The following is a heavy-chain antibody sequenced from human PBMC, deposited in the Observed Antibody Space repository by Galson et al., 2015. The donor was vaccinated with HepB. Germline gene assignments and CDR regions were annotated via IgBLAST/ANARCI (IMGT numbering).Heavy chain of an antibody. CDR3: ARDPQGYYYYGMDV. V-gene: IGHV3-30-3*01. Sequence: SLRLSCAASAFTFSSYAIHWVRQAPVKGLEWVTLISHEGSSKYYADSVKGRFTVSRDNSKNTLYLQMNSLRPEDTAVYYCARDPQGYYYYGMDVWGQGTTVTVSS. CDR1: AFTFSSYA. J-gene: IGHJ6*02. CDR2: ISHEGSSK.